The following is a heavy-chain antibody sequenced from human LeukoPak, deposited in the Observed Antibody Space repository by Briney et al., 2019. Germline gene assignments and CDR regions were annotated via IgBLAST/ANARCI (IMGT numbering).Heavy chain of an antibody. D-gene: IGHD3-22*01. CDR1: GYSIRSGYY. CDR3: ARVVQSTDSSGFYLPEYFQH. J-gene: IGHJ1*01. Sequence: SETLSLTCTVSGYSIRSGYYWGWIRQPPGKGLEWIGSIYHSGSTYYNPSLKSRVTISVDTSKNQFSLKLRSVTAADTAVYYCARVVQSTDSSGFYLPEYFQHWGQGTLVTVSS. CDR2: IYHSGST. V-gene: IGHV4-38-2*02.